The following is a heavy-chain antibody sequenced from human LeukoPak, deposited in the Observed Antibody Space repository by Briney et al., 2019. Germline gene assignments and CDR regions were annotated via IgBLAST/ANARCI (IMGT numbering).Heavy chain of an antibody. CDR3: ARGRYCTTTSCSPTGLAN. J-gene: IGHJ4*02. V-gene: IGHV3-48*03. Sequence: QPGGSLRLSCAASGFSFSSYEMNWVRQAPGKGLEWVSYISFSGNSIYYADSVKGRFTISRDNAKNSLYLQMNSLRAEDTAAYYCARGRYCTTTSCSPTGLANSGQGTPVTGSS. D-gene: IGHD2-2*01. CDR2: ISFSGNSI. CDR1: GFSFSSYE.